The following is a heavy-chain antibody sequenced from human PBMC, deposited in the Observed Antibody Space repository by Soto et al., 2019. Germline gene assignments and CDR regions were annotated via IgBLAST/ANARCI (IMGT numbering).Heavy chain of an antibody. J-gene: IGHJ6*03. CDR2: INHSGST. Sequence: SETLSLTCAVYGGSFSGYYWSWIRQPPGKGLEWIGEINHSGSTNYNPSLKSRVTISVDTSKNQFSLKLSSVTAADTAVYYCARVYSGYDITGYYYYMDGWGKGTTVTVAS. CDR3: ARVYSGYDITGYYYYMDG. CDR1: GGSFSGYY. V-gene: IGHV4-34*01. D-gene: IGHD5-12*01.